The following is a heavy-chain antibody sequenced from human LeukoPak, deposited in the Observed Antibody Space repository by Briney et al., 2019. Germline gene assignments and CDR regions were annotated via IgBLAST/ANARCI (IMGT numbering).Heavy chain of an antibody. Sequence: QTGGSLRLSCAASGFTFSSYAMSWVRQAPGKGLEWVSAISGSGGSTYYADSVKGRFTISRENSKNPLYLQINSLRAEDTAVYYCAKSADYYDSSGYHDAFDIWGQGTMVTVSS. CDR1: GFTFSSYA. CDR2: ISGSGGST. CDR3: AKSADYYDSSGYHDAFDI. V-gene: IGHV3-23*01. J-gene: IGHJ3*02. D-gene: IGHD3-22*01.